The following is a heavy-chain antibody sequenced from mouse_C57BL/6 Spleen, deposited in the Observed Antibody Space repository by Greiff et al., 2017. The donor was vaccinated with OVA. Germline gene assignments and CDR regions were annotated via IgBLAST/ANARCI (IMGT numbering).Heavy chain of an antibody. Sequence: EVQLQESGPGLVKPSQSLSLTCSVTGYSITSGYYWNWIRQFPGNKLEWMGYISYDGSNNYNPSLKNRISITRDTSKNQFFLKLNSVTTEDTATYYCARDGYDYAFAYWGQGTLVTVSA. CDR3: ARDGYDYAFAY. J-gene: IGHJ3*01. CDR1: GYSITSGYY. CDR2: ISYDGSN. V-gene: IGHV3-6*01. D-gene: IGHD2-4*01.